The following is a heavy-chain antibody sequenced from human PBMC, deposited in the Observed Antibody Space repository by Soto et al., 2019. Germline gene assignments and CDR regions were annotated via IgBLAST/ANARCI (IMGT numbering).Heavy chain of an antibody. D-gene: IGHD6-19*01. Sequence: GGSLRLSCAASGFTFSNYWMNWVRQAPGKGLEWVANIRQDGTEKYYVDSVKGRFTFSRDNAKNSLHLQMNSLRAEDTAVYYCARDSSSDWSRSLYHFDYWGQGILVTVSS. CDR3: ARDSSSDWSRSLYHFDY. CDR1: GFTFSNYW. J-gene: IGHJ4*02. CDR2: IRQDGTEK. V-gene: IGHV3-7*01.